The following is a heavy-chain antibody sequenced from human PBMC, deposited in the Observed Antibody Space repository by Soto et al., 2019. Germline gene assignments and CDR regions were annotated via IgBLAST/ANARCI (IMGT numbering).Heavy chain of an antibody. J-gene: IGHJ4*02. D-gene: IGHD2-15*01. V-gene: IGHV1-46*01. CDR3: ARGHSPIGYCSGGRCNYFDY. CDR1: GYTFTNYY. Sequence: QVQLVQSGAEVKKPGASVKVSCKASGYTFTNYYIHWVRQTPGQGLEWMGIINPRGGSTSYAQKLQGRVTMTRDTSTGTVYMELSSLRSEDTAVYYCARGHSPIGYCSGGRCNYFDYWGPGTLVTVSS. CDR2: INPRGGST.